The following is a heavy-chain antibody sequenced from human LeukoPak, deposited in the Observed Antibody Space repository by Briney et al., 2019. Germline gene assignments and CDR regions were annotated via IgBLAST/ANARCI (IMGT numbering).Heavy chain of an antibody. CDR1: GFTFSSYA. CDR3: ANEDCSSTSCYFSFGY. J-gene: IGHJ4*02. Sequence: GGSLRLSCAASGFTFSSYAMSWVRQAPGKGLEWVSAISGSGGSTYYADSVKGRFTISRDNSKNTLYLQMNSLRAEDTAVYYCANEDCSSTSCYFSFGYWGQGTLVTVSS. D-gene: IGHD2-2*01. V-gene: IGHV3-23*01. CDR2: ISGSGGST.